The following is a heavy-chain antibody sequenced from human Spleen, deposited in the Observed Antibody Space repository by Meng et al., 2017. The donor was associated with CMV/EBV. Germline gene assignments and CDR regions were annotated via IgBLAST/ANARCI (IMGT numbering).Heavy chain of an antibody. CDR3: ADQESPTVGYH. Sequence: GESLKISCAASGFTVSSNYMNWVRQAPSEGLEWVSVIYSGGTAFYADSVKGRFTISRDNSKNTLYLQMNSLRAEDTAVYYCADQESPTVGYHWGQGTLVTVSS. CDR1: GFTVSSNY. CDR2: IYSGGTA. V-gene: IGHV3-53*01. D-gene: IGHD4-23*01. J-gene: IGHJ5*02.